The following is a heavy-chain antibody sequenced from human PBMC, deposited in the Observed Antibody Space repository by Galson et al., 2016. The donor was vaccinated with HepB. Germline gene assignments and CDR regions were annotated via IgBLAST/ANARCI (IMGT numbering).Heavy chain of an antibody. CDR2: ISGTGGRT. CDR3: AKSGFFGELDK. V-gene: IGHV3-23*01. J-gene: IGHJ4*02. CDR1: AGTFKNYA. D-gene: IGHD3-10*01. Sequence: SLRLSCAVSAGTFKNYAMNWVRQAPGKGLEWVAEISGTGGRTSYEDSVRGRFTISRDNSKNTLFLRMNSVGVEDTAVYFCAKSGFFGELDKWGQGTGVVVSS.